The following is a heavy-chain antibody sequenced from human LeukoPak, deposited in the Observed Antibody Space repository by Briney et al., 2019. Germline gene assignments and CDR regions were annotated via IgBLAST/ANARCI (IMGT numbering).Heavy chain of an antibody. CDR1: GYTFTSYD. D-gene: IGHD3-3*01. Sequence: ASVKVSCKASGYTFTSYDINWVRQATGQGLEWMGWMDPNSGNTGYAQKFQGRVTITRNTPISTAYMELSSLRSEDTAVYYCARLVGAYYDFWSGYPSDAFDIWGQGTMVTVSS. CDR2: MDPNSGNT. CDR3: ARLVGAYYDFWSGYPSDAFDI. V-gene: IGHV1-8*01. J-gene: IGHJ3*02.